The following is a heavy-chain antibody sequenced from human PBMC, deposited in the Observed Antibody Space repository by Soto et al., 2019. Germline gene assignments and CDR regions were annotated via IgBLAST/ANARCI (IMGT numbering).Heavy chain of an antibody. J-gene: IGHJ4*02. Sequence: HPGGSLRLSCAASGFTFDDYTMHWVRQTPGKGLEWVSLISWDGDSAYYADSVRGRFTISRDNGKNSLFLQMNNVRAEDAALYFCAKGTRGNSPELDFWGQGTLVTVSS. D-gene: IGHD1-1*01. CDR1: GFTFDDYT. CDR3: AKGTRGNSPELDF. CDR2: ISWDGDSA. V-gene: IGHV3-43*01.